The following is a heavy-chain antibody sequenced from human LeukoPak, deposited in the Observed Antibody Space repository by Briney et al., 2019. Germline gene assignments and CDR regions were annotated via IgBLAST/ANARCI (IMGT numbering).Heavy chain of an antibody. J-gene: IGHJ4*02. D-gene: IGHD1-26*01. CDR1: GGSIGSSSYY. CDR2: IYYSGST. V-gene: IGHV4-39*01. Sequence: SETLSLTCTVSGGSIGSSSYYWGWIRQPPGKGLEGIGSIYYSGSTYYNPSLKSRVTISVDTSKNQFSLKLSSVTAADTAVYYCARHRWELPAYFDYWGQGTLVTVSS. CDR3: ARHRWELPAYFDY.